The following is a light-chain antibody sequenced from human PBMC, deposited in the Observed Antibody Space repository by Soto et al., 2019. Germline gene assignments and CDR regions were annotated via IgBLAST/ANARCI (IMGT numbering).Light chain of an antibody. CDR3: SSYAGRNNAVV. CDR2: GVS. Sequence: QSVLTQPPSSSGSPGQSVTISCTGTSGDVGGYNSVSWYQQHPGKAPKLMIYGVSTRPSGVPDRFSGSKSGNTASLTVSGLQAEDEADYYCSSYAGRNNAVVFGGGTKVTVL. J-gene: IGLJ2*01. V-gene: IGLV2-8*01. CDR1: SGDVGGYNS.